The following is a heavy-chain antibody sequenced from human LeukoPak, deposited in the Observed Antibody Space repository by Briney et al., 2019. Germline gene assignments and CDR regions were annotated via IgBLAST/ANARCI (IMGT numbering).Heavy chain of an antibody. V-gene: IGHV1-18*01. CDR2: ISAYNGNT. J-gene: IGHJ5*02. Sequence: ASVNVSCKASDYTFTSYGISWVRQAPGQGLEWMGWISAYNGNTNYAQKLQGRVTMTTDTSTSTAYMELRSLRSEDTAVYYCAGDYYDSSGYSHLWGQGTLVTVSS. D-gene: IGHD3-22*01. CDR3: AGDYYDSSGYSHL. CDR1: DYTFTSYG.